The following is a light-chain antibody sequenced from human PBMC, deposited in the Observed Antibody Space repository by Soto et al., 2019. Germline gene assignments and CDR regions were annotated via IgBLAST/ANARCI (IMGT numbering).Light chain of an antibody. V-gene: IGLV2-8*01. CDR3: SSYAGSNNVV. CDR1: SSDIGSYEY. Sequence: QSVLTQPPSASGSLGQSVTISCTGTSSDIGSYEYVSWYQQHPGKAPKFIIYEVSKRPSGVPDRFSGSKSGDTASLTVSGLQAEDEADYYCSSYAGSNNVVFGGGTKLTVL. J-gene: IGLJ3*02. CDR2: EVS.